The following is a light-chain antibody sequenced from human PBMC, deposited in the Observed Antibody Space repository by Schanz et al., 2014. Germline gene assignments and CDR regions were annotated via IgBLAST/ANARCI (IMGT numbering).Light chain of an antibody. CDR1: TRDVANHNI. Sequence: QSALAQPASVSGSPGQSITISCTGTTRDVANHNIVSWYEQHPGKAPKLMINEVNKRPSGVPDRFSGSKSGNTASLTVSGLQAEDEADYYCSSYGGSNFVVFGGGTKLTVL. V-gene: IGLV2-8*01. CDR3: SSYGGSNFVV. J-gene: IGLJ2*01. CDR2: EVN.